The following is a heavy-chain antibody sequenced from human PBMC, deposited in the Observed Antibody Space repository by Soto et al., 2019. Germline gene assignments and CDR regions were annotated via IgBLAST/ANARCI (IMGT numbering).Heavy chain of an antibody. J-gene: IGHJ4*02. CDR1: GGSISSYY. V-gene: IGHV4-59*12. CDR2: IYYSGST. D-gene: IGHD4-17*01. CDR3: ARGVTTVTTIDY. Sequence: SETLSLTCTVSGGSISSYYWSWIRQPPGKGLEWIGYIYYSGSTYYNPSLKSRVTISVDRSKNQFSLKLSSVTAADTAVYYCARGVTTVTTIDYWGQGTLVTVSS.